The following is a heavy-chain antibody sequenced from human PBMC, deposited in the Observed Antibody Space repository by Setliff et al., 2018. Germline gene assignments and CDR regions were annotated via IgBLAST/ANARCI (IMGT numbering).Heavy chain of an antibody. CDR2: INTKTGDP. CDR3: TRADHTVTTTFDY. D-gene: IGHD4-17*01. CDR1: GYTFSSYA. V-gene: IGHV7-4-1*02. Sequence: GASVKVSCKASGYTFSSYAMNWVRQAPGQGLEWMGWINTKTGDPTYAQGFTGRFVFSLDTSVSTAYLQISSLKAEDTAIYFCTRADHTVTTTFDYWGQGTLVTVSS. J-gene: IGHJ4*01.